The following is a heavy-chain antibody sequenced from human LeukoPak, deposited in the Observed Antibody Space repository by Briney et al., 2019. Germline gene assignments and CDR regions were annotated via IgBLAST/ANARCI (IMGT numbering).Heavy chain of an antibody. CDR1: GFTFSDAW. V-gene: IGHV3-30*02. CDR3: AKDFSGSGSYDY. Sequence: GGSLRLSCAASGFTFSDAWMTWVRQAPGKGLEWVAFIRYDGTDQYHADSVKGRFTISRDNSKNTLYLQMNSLRAEDTAVYYCAKDFSGSGSYDYWGQGTLVTVSS. D-gene: IGHD3-10*01. J-gene: IGHJ4*02. CDR2: IRYDGTDQ.